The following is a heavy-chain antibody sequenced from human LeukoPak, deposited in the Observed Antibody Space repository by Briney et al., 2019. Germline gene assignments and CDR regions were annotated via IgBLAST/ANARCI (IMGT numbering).Heavy chain of an antibody. CDR1: GGTFSSYA. CDR3: ARDQVGATSGYFDY. J-gene: IGHJ4*02. CDR2: IIPILGIA. V-gene: IGHV1-69*04. D-gene: IGHD1-26*01. Sequence: SVKVSCKASGGTFSSYAISWVRQAPGQGLAWMGRIIPILGIANYAQKFQGRVTITADKSTSTAYMELSSLRSEDTAVYYCARDQVGATSGYFDYWGQGTLVTVSS.